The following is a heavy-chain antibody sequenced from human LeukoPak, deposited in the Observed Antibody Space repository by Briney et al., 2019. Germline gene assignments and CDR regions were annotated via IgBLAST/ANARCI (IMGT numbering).Heavy chain of an antibody. CDR3: AKSDSSGYYTFDY. CDR2: IRYDGSNK. CDR1: GFSFSSYG. Sequence: GGSLRLSCAASGFSFSSYGMSWVRQAPGKGLEWVAFIRYDGSNKYYADSVKGRFTISRDNSKNTLYLQMNSLRAEDTAVYYCAKSDSSGYYTFDYWGQGTLVTVSS. D-gene: IGHD3-22*01. J-gene: IGHJ4*02. V-gene: IGHV3-30*02.